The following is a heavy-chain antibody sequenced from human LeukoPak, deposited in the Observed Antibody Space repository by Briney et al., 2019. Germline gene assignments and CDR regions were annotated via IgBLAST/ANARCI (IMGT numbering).Heavy chain of an antibody. CDR3: AKGVVPAAPFDY. D-gene: IGHD2-2*01. J-gene: IGHJ4*02. Sequence: PGGSLRLSCAASGFTFSSYWMHWVRQAPGKGLVWVSAISGSGGSTYYADSVKGRFTISRDNSKNTLYLQMNSLRAEDTAVYYCAKGVVPAAPFDYWGQGTLVTVSS. CDR2: ISGSGGST. V-gene: IGHV3-23*01. CDR1: GFTFSSYW.